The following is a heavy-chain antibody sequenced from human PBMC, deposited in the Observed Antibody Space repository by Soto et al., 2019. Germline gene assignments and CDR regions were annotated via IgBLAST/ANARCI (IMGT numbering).Heavy chain of an antibody. CDR2: ISYDGSNK. CDR3: ARVPSSSGRAHFDY. V-gene: IGHV3-30*03. CDR1: GFTFSSYG. D-gene: IGHD2-15*01. Sequence: GGSLRLSCAASGFTFSSYGIHWVRQAPGKGLEWVAVISYDGSNKYYADSVKGRFTISRDNSKNTLYLQMNSLRAEDTAVYYCARVPSSSGRAHFDYWGQGTLVTVSS. J-gene: IGHJ4*02.